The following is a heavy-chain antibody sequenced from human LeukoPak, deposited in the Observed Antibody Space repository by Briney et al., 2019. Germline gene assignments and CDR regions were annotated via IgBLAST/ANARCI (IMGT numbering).Heavy chain of an antibody. V-gene: IGHV4-39*01. D-gene: IGHD7-27*01. CDR1: GGSISSSRYY. Sequence: SETLSLTCTVSGGSISSSRYYWGCIRQPPGKGLEWIGSIYYSGSTYYNPSLKSRVTMSVDTSKNQFSLKLSSVTAADTAVYYCERRPGYWYFDLWGRGTLVTVSS. CDR2: IYYSGST. CDR3: ERRPGYWYFDL. J-gene: IGHJ2*01.